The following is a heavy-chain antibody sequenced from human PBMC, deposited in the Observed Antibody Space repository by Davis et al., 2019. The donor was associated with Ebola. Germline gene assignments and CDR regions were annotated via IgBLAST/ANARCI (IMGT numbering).Heavy chain of an antibody. CDR1: GVSISDGRFH. CDR3: ARHAAYCDPATCFSFDD. D-gene: IGHD2-21*01. V-gene: IGHV4-39*01. CDR2: FRRGERT. J-gene: IGHJ4*02. Sequence: SETLSLTCTVSGVSISDGRFHWGWVRQPPGKGLEWIASFRRGERTYYNSSLESRLTVSADTSNNQVSLKLSSVTAADTALYFCARHAAYCDPATCFSFDDWGQRTLVTVSS.